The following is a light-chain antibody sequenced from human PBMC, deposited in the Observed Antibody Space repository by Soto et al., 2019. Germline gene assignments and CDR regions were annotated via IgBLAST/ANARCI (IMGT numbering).Light chain of an antibody. CDR2: DAS. Sequence: DIVLTQSPGTLSLSPGERATLPCTASQSLSSSQLAWYQQKPGQAPRLLIHDASSRATGISDRFTGSGSGTDFTLTITTLELEDFAVYYCQQYGSSPRTFGLGTKV. J-gene: IGKJ1*01. V-gene: IGKV3-20*01. CDR3: QQYGSSPRT. CDR1: QSLSSSQ.